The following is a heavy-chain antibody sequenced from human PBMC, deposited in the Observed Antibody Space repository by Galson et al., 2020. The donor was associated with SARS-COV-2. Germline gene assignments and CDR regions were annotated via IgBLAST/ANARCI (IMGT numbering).Heavy chain of an antibody. CDR3: ATDGSGSYYLFDF. CDR1: GYTLTELS. D-gene: IGHD3-10*01. J-gene: IGHJ4*02. Sequence: ASVKVPCKVSGYTLTELSMHWVRQATGKGLEWMGGFDPEDGETLYAQKFQGRVTMTEDTSTDTAYMELSSLRSEDTAVYYCATDGSGSYYLFDFWGQGTLVTVSS. V-gene: IGHV1-24*01. CDR2: FDPEDGET.